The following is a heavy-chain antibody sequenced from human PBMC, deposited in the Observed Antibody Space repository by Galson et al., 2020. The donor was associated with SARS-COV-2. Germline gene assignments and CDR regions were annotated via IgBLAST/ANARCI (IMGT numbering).Heavy chain of an antibody. CDR2: INPYTGNR. D-gene: IGHD2-15*01. J-gene: IGHJ5*02. V-gene: IGHV1-18*01. CDR1: GYRLVNFR. CDR3: ARDFNAGIVVAGSNFDP. Sequence: ASVKVSCKASGYRLVNFRINWVRRAPGQGLEWMGWINPYTGNRNYAQRFQGRVNMTTDTSTNTADMELRSLTSDDTAGYYCARDFNAGIVVAGSNFDPWGQGTRGTVSS.